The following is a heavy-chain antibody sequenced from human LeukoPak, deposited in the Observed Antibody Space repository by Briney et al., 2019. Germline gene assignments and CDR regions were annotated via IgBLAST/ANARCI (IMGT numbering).Heavy chain of an antibody. CDR2: ISGYNDNT. CDR1: GYTFTSYG. Sequence: ASVKVSCKASGYTFTSYGISWVRQAPGQGLEWMGWISGYNDNTNYAQKLQGRVTMTRDTSTSTVYMELSSLRSEDTAVYYCARLGHDYWGQGTLVTVSS. V-gene: IGHV1-18*01. CDR3: ARLGHDY. J-gene: IGHJ4*02.